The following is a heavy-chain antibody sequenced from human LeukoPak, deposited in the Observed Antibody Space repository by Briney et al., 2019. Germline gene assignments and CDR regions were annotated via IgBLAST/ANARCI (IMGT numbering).Heavy chain of an antibody. CDR2: IDDSGNT. D-gene: IGHD3-22*01. Sequence: PSETLSLTCTVSGGSISRYYWSWIRRPPGKGLEWIGYIDDSGNTNYNPSLKSRVTISVDTSKNQFSLKLSSVTAADTAVYYCARRYYYDSSNDYWGQGTLVTVSS. CDR3: ARRYYYDSSNDY. CDR1: GGSISRYY. V-gene: IGHV4-59*12. J-gene: IGHJ4*02.